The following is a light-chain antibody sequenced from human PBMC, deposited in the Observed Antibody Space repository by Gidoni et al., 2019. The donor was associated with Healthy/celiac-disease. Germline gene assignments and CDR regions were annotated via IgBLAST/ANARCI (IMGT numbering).Light chain of an antibody. V-gene: IGKV3-15*01. J-gene: IGKJ2*01. CDR1: QSVSSN. CDR2: DAS. CDR3: QQYNNWPPYT. Sequence: EIVMTKAPATLSVSPGERATLACRASQSVSSNLAGYQQKPGQAPRLLIYDASTRATGIPARFSGSGSGTAFTLTISSLQSEDFAVYYCQQYNNWPPYTFGQGTKLEIK.